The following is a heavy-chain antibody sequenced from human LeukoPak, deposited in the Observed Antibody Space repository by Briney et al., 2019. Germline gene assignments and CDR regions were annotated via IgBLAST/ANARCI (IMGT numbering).Heavy chain of an antibody. Sequence: GGSLRLSCAASGFTFSSYWMSWVRQAPGKGLEWVANIKQDGSEKYYVDSVKGRFTISRDNAKNSLYLQMNSLRAEDTALYYCAKDIEYYDSSGSFDYWGQGTLVTVSS. J-gene: IGHJ4*02. CDR3: AKDIEYYDSSGSFDY. D-gene: IGHD3-22*01. CDR2: IKQDGSEK. CDR1: GFTFSSYW. V-gene: IGHV3-7*03.